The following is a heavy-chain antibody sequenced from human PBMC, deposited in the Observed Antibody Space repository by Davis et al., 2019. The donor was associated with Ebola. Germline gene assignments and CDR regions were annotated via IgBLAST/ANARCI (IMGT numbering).Heavy chain of an antibody. Sequence: AASVKVSCKASGYTFTSYDINWVRQATGQGLEWMGWMNPNSGNTGYAQKFQGRVTITWDTSASTASMDLNSLTFEDTAVYYCARGGSYYSFFDFWGQGTLVTVSS. CDR2: MNPNSGNT. J-gene: IGHJ4*02. D-gene: IGHD1-26*01. CDR3: ARGGSYYSFFDF. V-gene: IGHV1-8*01. CDR1: GYTFTSYD.